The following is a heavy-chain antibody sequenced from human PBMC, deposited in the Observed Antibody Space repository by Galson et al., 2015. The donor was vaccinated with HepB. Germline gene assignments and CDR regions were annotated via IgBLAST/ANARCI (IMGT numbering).Heavy chain of an antibody. CDR2: ISGSGGST. D-gene: IGHD3-16*01. V-gene: IGHV3-23*01. CDR3: AKGVPMITFGGVIDY. CDR1: GFTFSSYA. Sequence: SLRLSCAASGFTFSSYAMSWVRQAPGKGLEWVSAISGSGGSTYYADSVKGRFTISRDNSKYTLYLQMNSLRAEDTAVYYCAKGVPMITFGGVIDYWGQGTLVTVSS. J-gene: IGHJ4*02.